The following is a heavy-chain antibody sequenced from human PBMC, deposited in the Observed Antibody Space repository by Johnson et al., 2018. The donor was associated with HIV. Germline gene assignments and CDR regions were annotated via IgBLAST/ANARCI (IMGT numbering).Heavy chain of an antibody. CDR2: IYSGGST. Sequence: VQLVESGGGVVQPGGSLRLSCAASGFTVSSNYMNWVRQAPGKGLEWVSVIYSGGSTYYADSVKGRFTISRDTSKNTLYLQMNSLRAEDTAVYYCAKGGVTTRDAFDIWGQGTMVTVSS. CDR1: GFTVSSNY. D-gene: IGHD4-17*01. J-gene: IGHJ3*02. V-gene: IGHV3-53*01. CDR3: AKGGVTTRDAFDI.